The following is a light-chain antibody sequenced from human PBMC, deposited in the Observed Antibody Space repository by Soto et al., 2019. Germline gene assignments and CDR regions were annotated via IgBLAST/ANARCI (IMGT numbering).Light chain of an antibody. CDR1: SSDVGGYNF. CDR3: SAYAGSSAVV. V-gene: IGLV2-14*03. Sequence: QSALTQPASVSGSPGQSITISCTGTSSDVGGYNFISWYQQHPGKAPKLLIYDVSFRPSGISDRFSGSKSGSTASLTISGLQSEDEAEFYCSAYAGSSAVVFGGGTKLTVL. CDR2: DVS. J-gene: IGLJ2*01.